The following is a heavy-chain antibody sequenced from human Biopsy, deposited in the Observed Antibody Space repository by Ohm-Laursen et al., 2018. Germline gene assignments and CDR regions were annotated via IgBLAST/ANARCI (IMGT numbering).Heavy chain of an antibody. CDR2: INPNSGTT. Sequence: GASVKVSCNASSYTFTDYNIHWMRQAPGQGLEWMGWINPNSGTTKIAKNFQGSVTMTRDTSITTAYLDLTRLTSDDTAVYFCAKGQDLTAGAEYFQYWGQGALITVSS. CDR3: AKGQDLTAGAEYFQY. V-gene: IGHV1-2*04. CDR1: SYTFTDYN. J-gene: IGHJ1*01. D-gene: IGHD3-9*01.